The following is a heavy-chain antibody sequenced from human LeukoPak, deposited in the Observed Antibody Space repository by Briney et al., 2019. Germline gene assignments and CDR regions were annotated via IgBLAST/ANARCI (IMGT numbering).Heavy chain of an antibody. D-gene: IGHD5-12*01. V-gene: IGHV1-69*13. CDR2: IIPIFGTA. CDR1: GGTFSSYA. CDR3: ARGFDSGYDRGFDY. J-gene: IGHJ4*02. Sequence: SVKVSCKASGGTFSSYAISWVRQAPGQGLEWMGGIIPIFGTANYAQKFQGRVTITADESTSTAYMELSSLRSEDTAVYHCARGFDSGYDRGFDYWGQGTLVTVSS.